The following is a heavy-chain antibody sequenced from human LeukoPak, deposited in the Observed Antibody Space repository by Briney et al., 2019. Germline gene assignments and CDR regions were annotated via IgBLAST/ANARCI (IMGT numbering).Heavy chain of an antibody. CDR2: ISGGGASK. CDR1: GLTFNNYA. J-gene: IGHJ4*02. V-gene: IGHV3-23*01. Sequence: PGGSLRPSCAVSGLTFNNYAMGWVRPAPGKGLEWVSAISGGGASKYYADSVKGRFTVSRDNSKNTLYLQMNSLRAEDTAVYYCAKGVVVAPDVTPFDYWGQGTLVTVSS. D-gene: IGHD2-2*01. CDR3: AKGVVVAPDVTPFDY.